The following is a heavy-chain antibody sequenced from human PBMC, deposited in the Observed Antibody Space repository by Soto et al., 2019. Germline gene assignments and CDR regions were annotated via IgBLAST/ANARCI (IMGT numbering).Heavy chain of an antibody. J-gene: IGHJ5*02. Sequence: EVQLVESGRGLVQPGGSLRLSCAASGFTFSSYSMNWVRQAPGKGLEWVSYISSSSSTIYYADSVKGRFTISRDNAKNSLYLQMNSLRAEDTAVYYSARCAYLNWFDPWGQATLVTVSS. CDR1: GFTFSSYS. V-gene: IGHV3-48*01. CDR3: ARCAYLNWFDP. CDR2: ISSSSSTI.